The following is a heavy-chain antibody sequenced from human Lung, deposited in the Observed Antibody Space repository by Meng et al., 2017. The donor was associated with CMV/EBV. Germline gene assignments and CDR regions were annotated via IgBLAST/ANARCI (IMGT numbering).Heavy chain of an antibody. CDR1: CGSISSRSYY. Sequence: QLQMQESGPGLVKPSXXXXLIXXVSCGSISSRSYYWGWIRQPPGKGLEWIGSINYSGSIYQNPSLKSRVTISVDTSKNQFSLKVRSVTAADTAVYYCARGSGSFYNWFDPWGQGTLVTVSS. CDR2: INYSGSI. D-gene: IGHD5-12*01. CDR3: ARGSGSFYNWFDP. J-gene: IGHJ5*02. V-gene: IGHV4-39*07.